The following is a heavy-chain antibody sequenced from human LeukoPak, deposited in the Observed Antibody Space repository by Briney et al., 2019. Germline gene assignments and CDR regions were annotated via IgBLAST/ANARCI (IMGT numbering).Heavy chain of an antibody. Sequence: GGSLRLSCAASGFTFSSYAMSWVRQAPGKGLEWVSAISGSGGSTYYADSVKGRFTISRDNSKNTLYLQMNSLGAEDTAVYYCAKSDYYDNGGYYYYFDYWGQGTLVTVSS. CDR2: ISGSGGST. CDR1: GFTFSSYA. J-gene: IGHJ4*02. CDR3: AKSDYYDNGGYYYYFDY. V-gene: IGHV3-23*01. D-gene: IGHD3-22*01.